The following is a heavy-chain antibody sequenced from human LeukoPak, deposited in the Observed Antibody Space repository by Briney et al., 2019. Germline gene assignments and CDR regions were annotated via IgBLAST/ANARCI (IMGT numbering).Heavy chain of an antibody. CDR3: ARESSLAVAGSFDY. CDR2: ISYDGSNK. D-gene: IGHD6-19*01. V-gene: IGHV3-30-3*01. Sequence: GGSLRLSCAASGFTFSSYAMHWVRQAPGKGLEWVAVISYDGSNKYYADSVKGRFTISRDNSKNTLYLQMNSLRAEDTAVYYCARESSLAVAGSFDYWGQGTLVTVSS. J-gene: IGHJ4*02. CDR1: GFTFSSYA.